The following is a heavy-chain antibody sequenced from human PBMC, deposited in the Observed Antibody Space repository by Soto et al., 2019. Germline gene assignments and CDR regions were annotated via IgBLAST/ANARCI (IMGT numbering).Heavy chain of an antibody. CDR1: GFIFSSYS. Sequence: EVQLVESGGGLVQPGGSLRLSCAASGFIFSSYSMNWVRQAPGKGLEWVSYVSGSSSIIKYADSVKGRFTISRDNAKTSQYLQMNSLRDEDTALYYCARERDWAFDYWGQGALVTVSS. CDR3: ARERDWAFDY. V-gene: IGHV3-48*02. D-gene: IGHD2-21*02. CDR2: VSGSSSII. J-gene: IGHJ4*02.